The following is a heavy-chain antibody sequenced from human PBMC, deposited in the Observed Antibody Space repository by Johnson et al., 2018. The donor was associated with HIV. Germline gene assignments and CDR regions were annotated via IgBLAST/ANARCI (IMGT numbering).Heavy chain of an antibody. CDR1: GFTFDDYA. V-gene: IGHV3-9*01. CDR2: ISWNGGST. CDR3: ATHYYDSINAFDI. D-gene: IGHD3-22*01. J-gene: IGHJ3*02. Sequence: VQLVESGGGLVQPGRSLRLSCAASGFTFDDYAMHWVRQAPGKGLEWVSGISWNGGSTGYADSVKGRFTISRDNAKKSLYLQMNSLRAEDTALYYCATHYYDSINAFDIWGQGTMVTVSS.